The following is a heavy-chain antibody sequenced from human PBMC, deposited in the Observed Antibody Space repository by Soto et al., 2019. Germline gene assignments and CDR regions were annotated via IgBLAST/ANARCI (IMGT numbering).Heavy chain of an antibody. V-gene: IGHV3-48*03. Sequence: GGSLRLSCAASGLTFSGYEMNWVSQDPGKGLEWVSSISGSGSSISYAGSVRGRFIITRDNAENSLYLQMNSLRAEDTAVYYCATDSGSYSGDSYYGMDVWGQGTTVTVSS. CDR1: GLTFSGYE. J-gene: IGHJ6*02. D-gene: IGHD1-26*01. CDR3: ATDSGSYSGDSYYGMDV. CDR2: ISGSGSSI.